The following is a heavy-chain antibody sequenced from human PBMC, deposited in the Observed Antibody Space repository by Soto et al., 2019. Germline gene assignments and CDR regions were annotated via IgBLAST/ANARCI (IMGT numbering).Heavy chain of an antibody. CDR2: ISSSSSTI. CDR3: AREVRDGYNYPGYYGMDV. J-gene: IGHJ6*02. Sequence: HPGGSLRLSCAASGFTFSSYSMNWVRQAPGKGLEWVSYISSSSSTIYYADSVKGRFTISRDNAKNSLYLQMNSLRDEDTAVYYCAREVRDGYNYPGYYGMDVWGQGTTVTVSS. V-gene: IGHV3-48*02. D-gene: IGHD5-12*01. CDR1: GFTFSSYS.